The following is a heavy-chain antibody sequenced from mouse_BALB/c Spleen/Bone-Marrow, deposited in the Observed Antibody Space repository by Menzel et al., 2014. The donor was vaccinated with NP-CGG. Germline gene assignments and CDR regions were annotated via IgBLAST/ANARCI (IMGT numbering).Heavy chain of an antibody. Sequence: EVKLMESGGGLVKPGGSLKLSCAASGFAFSGNDMSWVRQTPEKRLEWVAYISSGGGSTYYPDTVKGRFTTSRDNAKNTLYLQMNSLKSEDTAMYYCARQRGYAYAMDYWGQGTSVTVSS. CDR3: ARQRGYAYAMDY. CDR1: GFAFSGND. V-gene: IGHV5-12-1*01. CDR2: ISSGGGST. D-gene: IGHD2-2*01. J-gene: IGHJ4*01.